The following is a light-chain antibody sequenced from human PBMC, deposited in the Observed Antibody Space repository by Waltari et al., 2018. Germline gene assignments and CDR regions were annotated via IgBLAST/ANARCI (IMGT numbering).Light chain of an antibody. CDR3: NSRDSSGNHYVV. Sequence: SSELTQDPAVSVALGQTVRIKCQGDSLRSYYASWYQQMPGQAPVLVIYGKNNRPAGIPDRFSGSSSGNTASLTSTGAQAEDEADYYCNSRDSSGNHYVVFGGGTKLTVL. J-gene: IGLJ2*01. V-gene: IGLV3-19*01. CDR2: GKN. CDR1: SLRSYY.